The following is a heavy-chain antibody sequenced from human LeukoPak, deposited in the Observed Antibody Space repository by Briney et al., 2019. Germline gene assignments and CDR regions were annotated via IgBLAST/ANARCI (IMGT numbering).Heavy chain of an antibody. V-gene: IGHV7-4-1*02. D-gene: IGHD3-3*01. CDR2: INTNTGNP. Sequence: ASVKVSCKASGYTFTSYAMNWVRQAPGQGLEWMGWINTNTGNPTYAQGFTGRFVFSLDTSVSTAYLQISSLKAEDTAVYYCARVEDFYPDYYYMDVGGKGTTVTVSS. CDR3: ARVEDFYPDYYYMDV. CDR1: GYTFTSYA. J-gene: IGHJ6*03.